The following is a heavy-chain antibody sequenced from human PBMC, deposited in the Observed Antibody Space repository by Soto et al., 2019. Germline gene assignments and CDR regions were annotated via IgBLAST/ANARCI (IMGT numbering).Heavy chain of an antibody. J-gene: IGHJ6*02. V-gene: IGHV3-7*01. CDR3: ARDHSPGRFLEWLRSRGMDV. Sequence: GGSLRLSCAASGFTFSSYWMSWVRQAPGKGLEWVANIKQDGSEKYYVGSVKGRFTISRDNAKNSLYLQMNSLRAEDTAVYYCARDHSPGRFLEWLRSRGMDVWGQGTTVTVSS. CDR2: IKQDGSEK. CDR1: GFTFSSYW. D-gene: IGHD3-3*01.